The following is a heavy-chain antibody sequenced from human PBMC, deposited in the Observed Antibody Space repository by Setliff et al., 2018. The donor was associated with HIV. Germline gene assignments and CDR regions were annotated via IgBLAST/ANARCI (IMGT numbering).Heavy chain of an antibody. J-gene: IGHJ4*02. V-gene: IGHV4-39*01. CDR1: GASISRSSYY. D-gene: IGHD6-13*01. CDR2: IYYSGST. Sequence: PSETLSLTCTVSGASISRSSYYWSWIRQPPGKGLEGIGSIYYSGSTYHSPSFKSLITISVDTSNNQFSLRLNSVTATDTAVYFCARRGGISATLSVRAFDSWGQGTLVTVSS. CDR3: ARRGGISATLSVRAFDS.